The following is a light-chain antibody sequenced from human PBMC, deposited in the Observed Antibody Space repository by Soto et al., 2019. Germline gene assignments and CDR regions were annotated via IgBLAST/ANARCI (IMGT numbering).Light chain of an antibody. Sequence: QSALTQPASVSGSPGQSITISCIGTSSDVGSYNLVSWYQQHPGKAPKVLIYEVSERPSGVSNSFSGAKSGNTASLTISGRQDGDEVEYYCCSYAGSTTHKLFGGGPSRTAL. CDR2: EVS. CDR1: SSDVGSYNL. CDR3: CSYAGSTTHKL. J-gene: IGLJ2*01. V-gene: IGLV2-23*02.